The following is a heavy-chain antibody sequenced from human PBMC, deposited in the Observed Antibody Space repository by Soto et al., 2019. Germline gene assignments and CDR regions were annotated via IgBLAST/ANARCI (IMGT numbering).Heavy chain of an antibody. V-gene: IGHV2-5*02. CDR3: AHRPWYAFEP. Sequence: QITMKESGPTLVKPKQTLTLTCTFSGFSLSTTGVGVGWIRQPPGKALEWLALIYWDGEKRYSPSLKSRLTITKDTSKNQVVLTMTNMDPVDTATYYCAHRPWYAFEPWGQGILVTVSS. D-gene: IGHD6-13*01. CDR1: GFSLSTTGVG. CDR2: IYWDGEK. J-gene: IGHJ5*02.